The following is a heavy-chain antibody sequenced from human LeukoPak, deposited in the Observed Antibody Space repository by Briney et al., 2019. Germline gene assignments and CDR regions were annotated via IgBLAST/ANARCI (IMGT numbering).Heavy chain of an antibody. V-gene: IGHV1-18*04. J-gene: IGHJ6*04. CDR2: ISAYNGNT. Sequence: ASVKVSCKASGYTFTSYGISWVRQAPGQGLEWMGWISAYNGNTNYAQKLQGRDTMTTDTSTSTAYMELRSLRSDDTAVYYCARDTDIVVVPAARLYYYYGMDVWGKGTTVTVSS. CDR3: ARDTDIVVVPAARLYYYYGMDV. CDR1: GYTFTSYG. D-gene: IGHD2-2*01.